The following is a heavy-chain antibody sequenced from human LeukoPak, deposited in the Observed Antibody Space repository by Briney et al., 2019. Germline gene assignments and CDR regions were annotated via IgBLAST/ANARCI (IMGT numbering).Heavy chain of an antibody. Sequence: SQTLSLTCTVSGGSISSGDYYWSWIRQPPGKGLEWIGYIYYSGSAYYNPSLKSRVTISVDTSKNQFSLKLSSVTAADTAVYYCARAGRGYSGYGRYYYYGMDVWGKGTTVTVPS. CDR1: GGSISSGDYY. CDR3: ARAGRGYSGYGRYYYYGMDV. V-gene: IGHV4-30-4*01. D-gene: IGHD5-12*01. CDR2: IYYSGSA. J-gene: IGHJ6*04.